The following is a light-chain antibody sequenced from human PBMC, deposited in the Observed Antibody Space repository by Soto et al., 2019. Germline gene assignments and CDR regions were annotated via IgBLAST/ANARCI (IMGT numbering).Light chain of an antibody. CDR3: QQYDDWLRLT. V-gene: IGKV3D-15*01. CDR2: GAS. J-gene: IGKJ4*01. Sequence: LSPGTLSLSKGERATLSCRAIQSVSSTYLAWYQQKPGQAPRLLIYGASSRVTGIPARFSGSGSGTEFNLTISSLQSEDFAVYFCQQYDDWLRLTFGGGTKVDIK. CDR1: QSVSSTY.